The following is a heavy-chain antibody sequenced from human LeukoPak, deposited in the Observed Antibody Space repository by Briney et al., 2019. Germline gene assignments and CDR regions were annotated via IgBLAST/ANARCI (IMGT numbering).Heavy chain of an antibody. CDR1: EFSVGSNY. V-gene: IGHV3-21*01. CDR3: AREGGFYDYVWGSYRSETYYFDY. CDR2: ISSSSSYI. Sequence: GGSLRLSCAASEFSVGSNYMTWVRQAPGKGLEWVSSISSSSSYIYYADSVKGRFTISRDNAKNSLYLQMNSLRAEDTAVYYCAREGGFYDYVWGSYRSETYYFDYWGQGTLVTVSS. J-gene: IGHJ4*02. D-gene: IGHD3-16*02.